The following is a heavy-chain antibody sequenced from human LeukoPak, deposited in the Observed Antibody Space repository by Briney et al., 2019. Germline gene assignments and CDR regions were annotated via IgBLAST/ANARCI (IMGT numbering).Heavy chain of an antibody. CDR2: ISGGGRTT. Sequence: GGSLRLSCAASGFTFTNHAMSWVRQAPGKGLQWIAVISGGGRTTEYADSVKGRFTVSRDNSMNTLSLHMDSLRVEDTAIYYCAKNVVFTRYFDSWGQGSLVTVSS. D-gene: IGHD2-2*01. CDR3: AKNVVFTRYFDS. J-gene: IGHJ4*02. V-gene: IGHV3-23*01. CDR1: GFTFTNHA.